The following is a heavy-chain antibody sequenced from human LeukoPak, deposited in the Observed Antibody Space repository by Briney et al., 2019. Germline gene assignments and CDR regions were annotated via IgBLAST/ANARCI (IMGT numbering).Heavy chain of an antibody. D-gene: IGHD2-2*02. CDR1: GFTFSSYW. CDR3: ARVWCSSTSCYSTPPDYMDV. Sequence: GGSLRLSCAASGFTFSSYWMSWVRQAPGKGPEWVANIKQDGSEKYYVDSVKGRFTISRDNAKNSLYLQMNSLRAEDTAVYYCARVWCSSTSCYSTPPDYMDVWGKGTTVTVSS. V-gene: IGHV3-7*01. J-gene: IGHJ6*03. CDR2: IKQDGSEK.